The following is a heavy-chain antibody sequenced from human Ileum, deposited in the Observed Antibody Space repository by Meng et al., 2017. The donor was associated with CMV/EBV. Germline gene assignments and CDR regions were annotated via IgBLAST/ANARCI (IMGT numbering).Heavy chain of an antibody. V-gene: IGHV3-30*02. Sequence: GESLKISCAVSGFTFSSHGMHCVRQAPGKGLEWVAFSRIGEGEKYNADSVKGRFTISRDNFRNTLYLQMNSLRPGDTALYYCAKGRSASAAWHQLGHWGQGTLVTVSS. CDR1: GFTFSSHG. CDR3: AKGRSASAAWHQLGH. D-gene: IGHD1-1*01. J-gene: IGHJ4*02. CDR2: SRIGEGEK.